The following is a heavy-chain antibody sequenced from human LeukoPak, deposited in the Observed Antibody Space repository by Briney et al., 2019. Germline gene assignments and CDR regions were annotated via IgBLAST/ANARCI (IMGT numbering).Heavy chain of an antibody. CDR1: GFTFSSYS. D-gene: IGHD3-10*01. V-gene: IGHV3-48*01. J-gene: IGHJ3*02. CDR3: ARDSEKLLWFGEFDGDAFDI. Sequence: PGGSLRLSCAASGFTFSSYSMSWVRQAPGKGRGWVSDISSSSSTIYYGDSVKGRFTICRDNAKNSLYLQMNSLRAEDTAVYYCARDSEKLLWFGEFDGDAFDIWGQGTMVTVSS. CDR2: ISSSSSTI.